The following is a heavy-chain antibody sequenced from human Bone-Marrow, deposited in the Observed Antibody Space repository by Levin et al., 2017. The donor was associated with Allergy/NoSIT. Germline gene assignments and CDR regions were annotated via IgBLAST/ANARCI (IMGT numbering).Heavy chain of an antibody. V-gene: IGHV1-8*01. CDR2: MNSNSDNK. CDR3: ARGSSLYSSGWDPFDY. J-gene: IGHJ4*02. D-gene: IGHD6-19*01. CDR1: GYTFTTYD. Sequence: ASVKVSCKASGYTFTTYDIHWVRQATGQGLEWMGWMNSNSDNKGYAQKFQGRVTMTRNTSISTAYMELSSLRSDDTAVYYCARGSSLYSSGWDPFDYWGQGTLVTVSS.